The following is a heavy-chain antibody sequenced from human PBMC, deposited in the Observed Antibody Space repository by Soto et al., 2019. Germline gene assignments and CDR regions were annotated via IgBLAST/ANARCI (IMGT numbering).Heavy chain of an antibody. Sequence: EVQLVESGGGLVQPGGSLRLSCVASGFTVTDIYMNWVRQAPGKGLEWVSVIYKDFTDYADFVRGRFSVSTDTSKNALSLQLDNRRAEDTAVYYCAREPRYCSGGSCSIMGDAFEIWGQGAMVTVSS. V-gene: IGHV3-66*01. CDR3: AREPRYCSGGSCSIMGDAFEI. J-gene: IGHJ3*02. CDR2: IYKDFT. D-gene: IGHD2-15*01. CDR1: GFTVTDIY.